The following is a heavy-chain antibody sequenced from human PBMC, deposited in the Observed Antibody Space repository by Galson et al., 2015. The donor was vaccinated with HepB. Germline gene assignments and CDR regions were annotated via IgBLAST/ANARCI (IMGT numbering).Heavy chain of an antibody. CDR3: ARDPDDSEGYYMTFEY. D-gene: IGHD1-26*01. V-gene: IGHV3-30*04. CDR2: ISHDGGHQ. Sequence: SLRLSCAVSGFKFSDFAMHWVRQAPGKGLEWVALISHDGGHQYYADSVRGRFTVSRDISKNTLFLHMNSLRPDDTATYYCARDPDDSEGYYMTFEYWGQGTLVTVSS. CDR1: GFKFSDFA. J-gene: IGHJ4*02.